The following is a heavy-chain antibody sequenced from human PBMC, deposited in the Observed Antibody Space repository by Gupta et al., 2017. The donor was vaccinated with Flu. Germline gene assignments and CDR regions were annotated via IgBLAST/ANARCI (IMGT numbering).Heavy chain of an antibody. CDR2: FDPEDGET. CDR1: GYTLTELS. Sequence: QVQLVQSGAEVKKPGASVKVSCKVSGYTLTELSTHWVRQAPGKGLEWMGGFDPEDGETIYAQKFQGRVTMTEDTSTDTAYMELSSLRSEDTAVYYCATDLLGVGSGSYALCYWGQGTLVTVSS. V-gene: IGHV1-24*01. CDR3: ATDLLGVGSGSYALCY. D-gene: IGHD3-10*01. J-gene: IGHJ4*02.